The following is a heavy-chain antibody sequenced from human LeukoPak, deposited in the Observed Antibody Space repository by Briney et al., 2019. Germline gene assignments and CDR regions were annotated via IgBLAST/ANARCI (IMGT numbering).Heavy chain of an antibody. V-gene: IGHV1-69*02. CDR3: ARGRHCSSTSCYNYYYYGMDV. D-gene: IGHD2-2*02. Sequence: ASGKVSRKSSACRFSSYNISMVRLGPGPGLGWMGRIIPNLGIANYAQKFQGRVTITADKSPSTAYMEPSSLRSEDTAVYYCARGRHCSSTSCYNYYYYGMDVWGQGTTVTVSS. J-gene: IGHJ6*02. CDR2: IIPNLGIA. CDR1: ACRFSSYN.